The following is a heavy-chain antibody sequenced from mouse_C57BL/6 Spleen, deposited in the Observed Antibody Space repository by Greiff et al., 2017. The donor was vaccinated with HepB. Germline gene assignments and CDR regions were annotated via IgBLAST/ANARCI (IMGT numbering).Heavy chain of an antibody. CDR2: INPSNGGT. V-gene: IGHV1-53*01. Sequence: QVQLQQPGTELVKPGASVKLSCKASGYTFTSYWMHWVKQRPGQGLEWIGNINPSNGGTNYNEKFKSKATLTVDKSSSTAYMQLSSLTSEDSAVYCCARGGGTGGGCFDVWGTGTTVTVSS. D-gene: IGHD1-1*02. CDR1: GYTFTSYW. J-gene: IGHJ1*03. CDR3: ARGGGTGGGCFDV.